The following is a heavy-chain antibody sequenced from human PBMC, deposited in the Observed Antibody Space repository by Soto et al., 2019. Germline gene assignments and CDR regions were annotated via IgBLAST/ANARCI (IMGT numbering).Heavy chain of an antibody. CDR3: ARDLASAPGTFDY. Sequence: EVQLVESGGGLVKPGGSLRLSCAASGLPFSSYSMNWVRQAPGQGLEWVSSISSSSNNMYYADSVTGRFTISRDNAKNSQYLQMNRLRAEDTAVYYCARDLASAPGTFDYWGQGTLVTVSS. J-gene: IGHJ4*02. CDR1: GLPFSSYS. CDR2: ISSSSNNM. D-gene: IGHD1-1*01. V-gene: IGHV3-21*01.